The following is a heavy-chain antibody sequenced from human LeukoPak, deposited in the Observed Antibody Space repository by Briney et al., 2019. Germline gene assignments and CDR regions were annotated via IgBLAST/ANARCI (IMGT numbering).Heavy chain of an antibody. V-gene: IGHV3-11*05. CDR3: ARGSFSGFPAINVTGVQGAFDI. CDR1: QFTFSDHY. D-gene: IGHD3-22*01. CDR2: ISSKGDHT. Sequence: GGSLRLSCAVSQFTFSDHYMSWIRQAPGKGLEWLSSISSKGDHTNYADSVKGRFTIPRDNAKESLFLHMNNLRAEDTAVYFCARGSFSGFPAINVTGVQGAFDIWGQGTVVSVSS. J-gene: IGHJ3*02.